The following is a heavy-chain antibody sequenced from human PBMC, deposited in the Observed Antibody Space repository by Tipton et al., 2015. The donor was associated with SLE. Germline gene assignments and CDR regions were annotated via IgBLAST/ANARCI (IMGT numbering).Heavy chain of an antibody. D-gene: IGHD2-8*02. V-gene: IGHV4-39*07. J-gene: IGHJ3*02. Sequence: TLSLTCIVSGGSITTRSYYWGWIRQPPGKVLEWIASISYSGATYYNPSLKSRVIISLDTSRNHFSLKLTSVTAADTAVYFCARDRDIVLEPVPIPPAFDIWGQGTTVTVSS. CDR3: ARDRDIVLEPVPIPPAFDI. CDR1: GGSITTRSYY. CDR2: ISYSGAT.